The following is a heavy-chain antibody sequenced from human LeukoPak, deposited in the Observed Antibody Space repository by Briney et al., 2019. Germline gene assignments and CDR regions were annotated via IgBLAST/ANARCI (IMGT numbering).Heavy chain of an antibody. CDR2: FDPEDGET. CDR3: ATGPTIYCSSTSGSDY. J-gene: IGHJ4*02. Sequence: ASVKVSCKVSGYTLTELSMHWVRQAPGKGLEWMGGFDPEDGETIYAQKFQGRVTMTEDTSTDTAYMELSSLRSEDTAVYYCATGPTIYCSSTSGSDYWGQGTLVTVSS. D-gene: IGHD2-2*01. V-gene: IGHV1-24*01. CDR1: GYTLTELS.